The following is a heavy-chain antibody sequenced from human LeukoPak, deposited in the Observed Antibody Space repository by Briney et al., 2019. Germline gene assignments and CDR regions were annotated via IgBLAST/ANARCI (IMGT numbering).Heavy chain of an antibody. V-gene: IGHV4-34*01. CDR2: INHRGST. Sequence: SETLSLTCAVYGESLSKYYWTWIRQSPGMGLEWIGEINHRGSTNLNPSLKSRVTISIDTSKNQFSLKLNSVTAADTAVYYCARWDSGSYFLDYWGQGTLVTVSS. CDR3: ARWDSGSYFLDY. CDR1: GESLSKYY. D-gene: IGHD1-26*01. J-gene: IGHJ4*02.